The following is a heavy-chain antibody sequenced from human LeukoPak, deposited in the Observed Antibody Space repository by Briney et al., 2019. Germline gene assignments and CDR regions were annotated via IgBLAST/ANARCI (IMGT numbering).Heavy chain of an antibody. D-gene: IGHD7-27*01. CDR3: ARDALGYFDY. V-gene: IGHV4-59*01. J-gene: IGHJ4*02. CDR2: IYYSGST. Sequence: SEALSLTCTVSGGSISSYYWSWIRQPPGKGLEWIGYIYYSGSTNYNPSLKSRVTISVDTSKNQFSLKLSSVTAADTAVYYCARDALGYFDYWGQGTLVTVSS. CDR1: GGSISSYY.